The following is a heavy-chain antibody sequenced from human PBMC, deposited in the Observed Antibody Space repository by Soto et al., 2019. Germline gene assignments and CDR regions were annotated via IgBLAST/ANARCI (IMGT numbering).Heavy chain of an antibody. CDR2: IRSSNSTI. CDR1: GFTFSSYS. J-gene: IGHJ1*01. V-gene: IGHV3-48*02. D-gene: IGHD6-13*01. Sequence: GGSLRLSCAASGFTFSSYSMNWVRQAPGKGLEWVSYIRSSNSTISYADSVKGPFTISRDNAKNSLYLQMNSLRDEDPAVYYCASPLSIAAAGTNAEYFQHWGQGTLVTVSS. CDR3: ASPLSIAAAGTNAEYFQH.